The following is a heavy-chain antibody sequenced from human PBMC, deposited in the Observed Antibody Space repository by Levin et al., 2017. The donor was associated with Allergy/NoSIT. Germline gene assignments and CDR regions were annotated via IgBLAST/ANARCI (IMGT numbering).Heavy chain of an antibody. CDR1: GYSFTSYW. D-gene: IGHD5-12*01. J-gene: IGHJ3*02. Sequence: GGSLRLSCKGSGYSFTSYWISWVRQMPGKGLEWMGRIDPSDSYTNYSPSFQGHVTISADKSISTAYLQWSSLKASDTAMYYCARHRVVATTPTDIWGQGTMVTVSS. CDR2: IDPSDSYT. CDR3: ARHRVVATTPTDI. V-gene: IGHV5-10-1*01.